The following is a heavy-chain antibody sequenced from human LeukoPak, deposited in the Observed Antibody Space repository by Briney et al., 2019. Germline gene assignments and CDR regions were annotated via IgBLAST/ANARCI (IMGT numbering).Heavy chain of an antibody. D-gene: IGHD2-2*01. J-gene: IGHJ1*01. Sequence: ASVKVSCKASGYTFTSCDINWVRQATGQGLEWMGWMNPNSGNTGYAQKFQGRVTITRNTSISTAYMELSSLRSEDTAVYYCATELNRYCSSTSCYAADFQHWGQGTLVSVSS. CDR1: GYTFTSCD. CDR2: MNPNSGNT. V-gene: IGHV1-8*01. CDR3: ATELNRYCSSTSCYAADFQH.